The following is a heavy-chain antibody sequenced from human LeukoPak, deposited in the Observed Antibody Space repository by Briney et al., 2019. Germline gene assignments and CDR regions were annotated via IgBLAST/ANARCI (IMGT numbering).Heavy chain of an antibody. Sequence: ASVKVSCKASGYTFTSYYMHWVRQAPGQGLEWMGIINPSGGSTSYAQKFQGRVTMTRDMSISTAYMELSRLRSDDTAVYYCARGLATYDSSGYTAFAIWGQGTMVTVSS. V-gene: IGHV1-46*01. CDR3: ARGLATYDSSGYTAFAI. CDR2: INPSGGST. CDR1: GYTFTSYY. D-gene: IGHD3-22*01. J-gene: IGHJ3*02.